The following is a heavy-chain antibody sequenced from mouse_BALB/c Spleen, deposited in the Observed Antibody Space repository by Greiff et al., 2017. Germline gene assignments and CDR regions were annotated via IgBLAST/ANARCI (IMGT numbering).Heavy chain of an antibody. D-gene: IGHD2-3*01. CDR3: AIDGYYLFAY. CDR2: INPGSGGT. CDR1: GYAFTNYL. V-gene: IGHV1-54*01. Sequence: QVQLKQSGAELVRPGTSVKVSCKASGYAFTNYLIEWVKQRPGQGLEWIGVINPGSGGTNYNEKFKGKATLTADKSSSTAYMQLSSLTSDDSAVYFCAIDGYYLFAYWGQGTLVTVSA. J-gene: IGHJ3*01.